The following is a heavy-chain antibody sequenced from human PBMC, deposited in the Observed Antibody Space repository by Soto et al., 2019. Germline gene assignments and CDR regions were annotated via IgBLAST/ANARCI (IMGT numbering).Heavy chain of an antibody. J-gene: IGHJ5*02. D-gene: IGHD3-22*01. Sequence: QVQLVQSGAEVKKPGSSVKVSCKASGGTFSSYTISWVRQAPGQGLEWMGRIIPILGIANYAQKFQGRVTITADKSTITAYMELSSLRSEDTAVYYCARVRYYYDSSGYANWFDPWGQGTLVTVSS. V-gene: IGHV1-69*02. CDR1: GGTFSSYT. CDR3: ARVRYYYDSSGYANWFDP. CDR2: IIPILGIA.